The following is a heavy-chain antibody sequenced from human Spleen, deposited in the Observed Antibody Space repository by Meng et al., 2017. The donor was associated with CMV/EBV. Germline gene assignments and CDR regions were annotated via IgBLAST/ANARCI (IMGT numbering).Heavy chain of an antibody. Sequence: GGSLRLSCAASGFTFSRYSMNWVRQAPGKGLEWVSYISGSGATAYYADSVKGRFTISRGNSNNTLFLQMSSLRAEDTAVYYCARGRRYCGGDCYSPLDYWGQGTLVTVSS. V-gene: IGHV3-48*01. CDR3: ARGRRYCGGDCYSPLDY. CDR2: ISGSGATA. D-gene: IGHD2-21*01. CDR1: GFTFSRYS. J-gene: IGHJ4*02.